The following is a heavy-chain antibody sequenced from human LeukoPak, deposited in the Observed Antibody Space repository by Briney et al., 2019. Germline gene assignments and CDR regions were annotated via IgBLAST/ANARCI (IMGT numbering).Heavy chain of an antibody. V-gene: IGHV3-30*02. J-gene: IGHJ4*02. CDR3: VKDRGDLPPYFDY. Sequence: PGGSLRLSCAASGFTFSSYAMSWVRQAPGKGLEWVALIRHDGTNKNYADSVKGRFTISRDNSKKTLYLQMNSLRPEDTAVYYCVKDRGDLPPYFDYWGQGTLVTVSS. CDR1: GFTFSSYA. CDR2: IRHDGTNK. D-gene: IGHD2-21*02.